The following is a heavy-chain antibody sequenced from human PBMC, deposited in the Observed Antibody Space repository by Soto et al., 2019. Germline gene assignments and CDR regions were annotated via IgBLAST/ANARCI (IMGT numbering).Heavy chain of an antibody. CDR1: GGTFSNYA. D-gene: IGHD3-9*01. CDR2: ITPSFDTT. J-gene: IGHJ5*02. V-gene: IGHV1-69*06. CDR3: ARYPNALNNWLDP. Sequence: QIHLVQSGAEVKKPWSSVKISCKASGGTFSNYAISWVRQAPGQGLEWMGGITPSFDTTNYAQKFQGRLTITADTSTSTAYMELSGLRSDDTAIYFCARYPNALNNWLDPWGQGTLVTVSS.